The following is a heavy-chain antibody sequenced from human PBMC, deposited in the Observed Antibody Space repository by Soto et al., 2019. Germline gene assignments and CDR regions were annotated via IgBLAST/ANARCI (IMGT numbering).Heavy chain of an antibody. V-gene: IGHV1-69*06. CDR2: IIPIFGTA. D-gene: IGHD3-3*01. CDR1: GGTFSSYA. Sequence: QVQLVQSGAEVKKPGSSVKVSCKASGGTFSSYAISWVRQAPGQGLEWMGGIIPIFGTANYAQKFQGRVTITADKSTSTAYMERSSLRSEDTAVYYCASPTREWLPPARDYYYGMDVWGQGTTVTVSS. J-gene: IGHJ6*02. CDR3: ASPTREWLPPARDYYYGMDV.